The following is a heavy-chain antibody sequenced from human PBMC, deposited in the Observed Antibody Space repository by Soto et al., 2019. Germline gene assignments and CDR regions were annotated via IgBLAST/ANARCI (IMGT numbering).Heavy chain of an antibody. CDR2: IYPGDSDT. D-gene: IGHD3-9*01. V-gene: IGHV5-51*01. CDR3: ARVGYYDILTGYLSLNYYYYGMDV. Sequence: PGESLKISCKGSGYSFTSYWIGWVRQMPGKGLEWMGIIYPGDSDTRYSPSFQGQVTISADKSISTAYLQWSSLKASDTAMYYCARVGYYDILTGYLSLNYYYYGMDVWGQGTTVTVSS. CDR1: GYSFTSYW. J-gene: IGHJ6*02.